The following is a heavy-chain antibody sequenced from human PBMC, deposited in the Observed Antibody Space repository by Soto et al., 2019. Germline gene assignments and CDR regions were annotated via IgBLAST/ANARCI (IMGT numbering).Heavy chain of an antibody. CDR1: ARSINSDGYS. V-gene: IGHV4-30-2*01. CDR2: IYHSGSF. CDR3: ARSVGYRSGWWPYYFDY. D-gene: IGHD6-19*01. J-gene: IGHJ4*02. Sequence: LSLPCSLSARSINSDGYSWNWLSQPPGEGLEWIGYIYHSGSFLYNPSLKSRVTISLDRSKNQFSLRLNSVTAADTAVFYCARSVGYRSGWWPYYFDYWGQGALVTVAS.